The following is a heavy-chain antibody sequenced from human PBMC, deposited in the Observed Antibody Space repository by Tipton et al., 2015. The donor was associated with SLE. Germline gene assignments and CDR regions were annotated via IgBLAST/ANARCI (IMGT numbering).Heavy chain of an antibody. CDR1: GGSISGYY. V-gene: IGHV4-4*07. D-gene: IGHD3-22*01. CDR2: IYISGSP. Sequence: GLVKPSETLSLTCTVSGGSISGYYWSWIRQSAGKGLEWIGHIYISGSPNYNPSLKSRVTISLETSKNQFSLKLSSVTAADTAVYYCAREGRYDRSGLFFDPWGQGTLVTVSS. CDR3: AREGRYDRSGLFFDP. J-gene: IGHJ5*02.